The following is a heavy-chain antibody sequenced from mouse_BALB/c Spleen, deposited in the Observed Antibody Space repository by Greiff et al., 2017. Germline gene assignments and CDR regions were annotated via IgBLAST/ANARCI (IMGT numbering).Heavy chain of an antibody. V-gene: IGHV1-15*01. J-gene: IGHJ4*01. CDR1: GYTFTDYE. CDR2: IDPETGGT. Sequence: QVQLQQSGAELVRPGASVTLSCKASGYTFTDYEMHWVKQTPVHGLEWIGAIDPETGGTAYNQKFKGKATLTADKSSSTAYMELRSLTSEDSAVYYCTRIDKKDAMDYWGQGTSVTVSS. CDR3: TRIDKKDAMDY.